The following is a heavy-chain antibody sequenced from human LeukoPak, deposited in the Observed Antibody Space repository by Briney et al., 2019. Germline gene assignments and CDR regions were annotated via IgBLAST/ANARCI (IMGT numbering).Heavy chain of an antibody. CDR1: GFTFSSYE. CDR2: ISGSGGST. D-gene: IGHD6-19*01. V-gene: IGHV3-23*01. J-gene: IGHJ4*02. CDR3: AKRGVAVAAHFDY. Sequence: GGSLRLSCAASGFTFSSYEMNWVRQAPGQGLQWVSAISGSGGSTYYADSVKGRFTISRDNSKDTLYLQMNSLRAEDTAVYYCAKRGVAVAAHFDYWGQGTLVTVSS.